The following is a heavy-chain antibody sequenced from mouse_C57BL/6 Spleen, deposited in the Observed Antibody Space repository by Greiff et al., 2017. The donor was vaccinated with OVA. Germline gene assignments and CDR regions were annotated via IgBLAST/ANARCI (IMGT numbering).Heavy chain of an antibody. CDR2: IYPRDGST. J-gene: IGHJ1*03. D-gene: IGHD2-12*01. Sequence: QVQLKESGPELVKPGASVKLSCKASGYTFTSYDINWVKQRPGQGLEWIGWIYPRDGSTKYNEKFKGKATLTVDTSSSTAYMELHSLTSEDSAVYFCANSHWYFDVWGTGTTVTVSS. V-gene: IGHV1-85*01. CDR1: GYTFTSYD. CDR3: ANSHWYFDV.